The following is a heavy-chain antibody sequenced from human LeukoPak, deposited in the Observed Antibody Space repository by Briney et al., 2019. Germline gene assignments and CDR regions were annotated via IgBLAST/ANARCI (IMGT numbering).Heavy chain of an antibody. CDR2: IYTSGST. Sequence: SETLSLTCTVSGGSMNSYYWTWIRQPAGKGLEWIGRIYTSGSTNYNPSLKSRVTMSLDTSKNQFSLRLSSVTAADTAVYYCARGGELEIVAHFDYWGQGTLVTVPS. CDR3: ARGGELEIVAHFDY. D-gene: IGHD5-12*01. V-gene: IGHV4-4*07. CDR1: GGSMNSYY. J-gene: IGHJ4*02.